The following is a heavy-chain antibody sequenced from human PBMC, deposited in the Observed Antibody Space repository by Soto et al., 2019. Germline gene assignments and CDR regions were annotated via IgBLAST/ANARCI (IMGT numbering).Heavy chain of an antibody. CDR1: GFTFSSYA. Sequence: GGSLRLSCAASGFTFSSYAMHWVRQAPGKGLEWVAVISYDGSNKYYADSVKGRFTISRDNSKNTLYLQMNSLRAEDTAVYYCARDFWAALDYWGQGTLVTVSS. CDR2: ISYDGSNK. D-gene: IGHD3-3*01. CDR3: ARDFWAALDY. V-gene: IGHV3-30-3*01. J-gene: IGHJ4*02.